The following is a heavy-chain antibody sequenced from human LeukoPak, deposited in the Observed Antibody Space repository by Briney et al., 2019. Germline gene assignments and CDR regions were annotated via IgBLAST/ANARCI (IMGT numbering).Heavy chain of an antibody. J-gene: IGHJ3*02. CDR1: GFSFSSYR. Sequence: GGSLRLSCAASGFSFSSYRVNWVRQAPGKGLEWVSYISSSSSTIYYADSVKGRFTISRDNAKKSLYLQMNSLRDEDTAVYYCARDTLLYADSPDAFDMWGQGTMVTVSS. CDR2: ISSSSSTI. D-gene: IGHD4-17*01. V-gene: IGHV3-48*02. CDR3: ARDTLLYADSPDAFDM.